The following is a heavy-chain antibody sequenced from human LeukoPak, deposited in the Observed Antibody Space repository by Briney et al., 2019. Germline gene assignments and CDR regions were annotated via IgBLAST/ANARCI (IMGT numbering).Heavy chain of an antibody. CDR1: GDSFSSHY. D-gene: IGHD4-17*01. Sequence: SETLSLTCAVSGDSFSSHYWTWIRQPPGRGLEWIGYISYIGTTNYNPSLKSRVTISIDTSKNQFSLKLSSVTTADTAVYYCARDLVTVTKGFDIWGLGTMVSVSS. CDR3: ARDLVTVTKGFDI. V-gene: IGHV4-59*11. CDR2: ISYIGTT. J-gene: IGHJ3*02.